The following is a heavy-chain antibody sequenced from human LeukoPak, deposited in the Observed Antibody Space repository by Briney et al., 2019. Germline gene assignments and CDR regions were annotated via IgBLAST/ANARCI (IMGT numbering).Heavy chain of an antibody. Sequence: GGSLRLSCAASGFTFDDYGMSWVRQAPGRGLEWVSGINWNGSSTGYADSVKGRFTISRDNAKNSLYLQMNSLRAADTALYYCARADSYCSSTSCYMVYWGQGTLVTVSS. CDR2: INWNGSST. CDR3: ARADSYCSSTSCYMVY. CDR1: GFTFDDYG. D-gene: IGHD2-2*02. J-gene: IGHJ4*02. V-gene: IGHV3-20*04.